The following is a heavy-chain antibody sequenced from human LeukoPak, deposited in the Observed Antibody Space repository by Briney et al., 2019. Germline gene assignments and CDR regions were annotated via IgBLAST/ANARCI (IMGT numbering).Heavy chain of an antibody. CDR1: GFTFSRYW. CDR2: IKQDGSEK. D-gene: IGHD6-13*01. CDR3: ARSAGSSSWYEGYYFDY. Sequence: GGSLRLSCAASGFTFSRYWMSWVRQAPGKGLEWVVNIKQDGSEKYYVDFVKGRFTISRDNAKNSLYLQMNSLRAEDTAVYYCARSAGSSSWYEGYYFDYWGQGTLVTVSS. J-gene: IGHJ4*02. V-gene: IGHV3-7*01.